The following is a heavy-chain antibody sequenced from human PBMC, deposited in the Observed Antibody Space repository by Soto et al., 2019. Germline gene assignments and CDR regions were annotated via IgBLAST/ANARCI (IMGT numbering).Heavy chain of an antibody. CDR1: GYTFTSYA. V-gene: IGHV1-3*01. CDR3: ARELQGLYYFDF. J-gene: IGHJ4*02. CDR2: INADNGDT. D-gene: IGHD4-4*01. Sequence: GASVKVSFKTSGYTFTSYAIHWVRQAPGQRLGWMGWINADNGDTKYSQKFSGRVTITRDTSANTAFMELSSLRSEDTAMYYCARELQGLYYFDFWGQGTLVTVSS.